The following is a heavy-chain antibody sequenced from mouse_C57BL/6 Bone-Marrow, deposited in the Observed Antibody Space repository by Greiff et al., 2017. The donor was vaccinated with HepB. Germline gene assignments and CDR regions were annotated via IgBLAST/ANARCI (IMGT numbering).Heavy chain of an antibody. CDR3: ASRGLLGGY. D-gene: IGHD1-1*01. V-gene: IGHV1-81*01. J-gene: IGHJ3*01. CDR1: GYTFTSYG. CDR2: IYPRSGNT. Sequence: VQRVESGAELARPGASVKLSCKASGYTFTSYGISWVKQRTGQGLEWIGEIYPRSGNTYYNEKFKGKATLTADKSSSTAYMELRSLTSEDSAVYFCASRGLLGGYWGQGTLVTVSA.